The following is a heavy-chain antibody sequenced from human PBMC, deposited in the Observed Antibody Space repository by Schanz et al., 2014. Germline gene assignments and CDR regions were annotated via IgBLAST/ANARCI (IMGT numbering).Heavy chain of an antibody. CDR1: RFAFSNCG. V-gene: IGHV3-30*02. D-gene: IGHD1-26*01. Sequence: QAQLVESGGGVVQPGGSLRLSCAASRFAFSNCGMHWVRQAPGKGLEWVAFIRYDASNEYYADSVKGRYTISRDNSKNTLYLQMNSLRAEDTAIYYCAKGRTVWSGSDRKYYFDYWGQGTLVTVSS. J-gene: IGHJ4*02. CDR3: AKGRTVWSGSDRKYYFDY. CDR2: IRYDASNE.